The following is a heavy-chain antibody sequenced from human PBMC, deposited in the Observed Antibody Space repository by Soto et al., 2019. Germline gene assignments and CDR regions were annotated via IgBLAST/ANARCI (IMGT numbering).Heavy chain of an antibody. CDR3: GRGRSGQIVVFY. CDR2: IGPESGAT. V-gene: IGHV1-2*02. Sequence: VKVSCKASGYTFTGHYIHWVRQAPEQGPEWMGEIGPESGATRYAQRFQGRVTMTRDMSITTVYMELNNLSPDDTAVYYCGRGRSGQIVVFYWGQGTPVTVSS. D-gene: IGHD1-26*01. J-gene: IGHJ4*02. CDR1: GYTFTGHY.